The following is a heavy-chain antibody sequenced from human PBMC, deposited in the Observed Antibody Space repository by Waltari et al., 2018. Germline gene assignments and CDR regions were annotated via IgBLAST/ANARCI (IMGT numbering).Heavy chain of an antibody. D-gene: IGHD7-27*01. CDR2: IRSRTKGDAT. V-gene: IGHV3-73*01. CDR3: IRPFEMGID. CDR1: GPIFSDYA. Sequence: EVQLVASGGALVQPGGSLNLSCAASGPIFSDYAMHWVRQASGKGLEWVGRIRSRTKGDATAYAESVQGRFTISRDDSKNTAYLEMNSLKTDDTAVYYCIRPFEMGIDWGQGTLVTVSS. J-gene: IGHJ4*02.